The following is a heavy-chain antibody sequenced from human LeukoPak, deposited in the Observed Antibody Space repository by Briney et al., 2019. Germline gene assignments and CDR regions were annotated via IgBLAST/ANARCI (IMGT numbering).Heavy chain of an antibody. Sequence: SETLSLTCAVYGGSFSGYYWSWLRQPPGKGLEWIGEINHSGSTNYNPSLKSRVTISVDTSKNQFSLKLSSVTAADTAVYYCARDQLLFVVVPAAIPDYWGQGTLVTVSS. J-gene: IGHJ4*02. V-gene: IGHV4-34*01. D-gene: IGHD2-2*01. CDR1: GGSFSGYY. CDR3: ARDQLLFVVVPAAIPDY. CDR2: INHSGST.